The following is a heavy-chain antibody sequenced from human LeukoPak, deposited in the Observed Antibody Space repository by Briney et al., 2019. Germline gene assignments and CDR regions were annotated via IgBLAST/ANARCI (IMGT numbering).Heavy chain of an antibody. V-gene: IGHV3-33*08. CDR3: ARGGRIAVADYYFDY. D-gene: IGHD6-19*01. CDR1: GFTFSSYG. CDR2: IWYDGSNK. Sequence: PGGSLRLSCAASGFTFSSYGMHWVRQAPGKGLEWVAVIWYDGSNKYYADSVKGRFTISRDNSKNTLYLQMNSLRAEDTAVYYCARGGRIAVADYYFDYWGQGTLVTVSS. J-gene: IGHJ4*02.